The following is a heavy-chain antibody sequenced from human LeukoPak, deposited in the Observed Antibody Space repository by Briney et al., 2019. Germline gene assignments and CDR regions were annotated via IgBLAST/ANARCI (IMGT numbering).Heavy chain of an antibody. V-gene: IGHV3-30-3*01. D-gene: IGHD3-10*02. J-gene: IGHJ6*02. Sequence: PGGSLRLSCAASGITFSTYAMHWVRQAPGKGLEWVAVISYDGSNKYYADSVKGRFTISKDNSKNTLYLQMNSLRAEDTAVYYCARCSGSYPRPYYYYYGMDVWGQGTTVTVSS. CDR1: GITFSTYA. CDR2: ISYDGSNK. CDR3: ARCSGSYPRPYYYYYGMDV.